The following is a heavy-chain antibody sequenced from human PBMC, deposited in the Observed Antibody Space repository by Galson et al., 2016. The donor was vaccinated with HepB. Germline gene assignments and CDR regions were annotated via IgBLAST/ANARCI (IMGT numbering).Heavy chain of an antibody. CDR1: GFPFSTYT. J-gene: IGHJ4*02. D-gene: IGHD4-17*01. V-gene: IGHV3-21*04. CDR2: ISGSTTYI. CDR3: AKWSTVTPVALDY. Sequence: SLRLSCAASGFPFSTYTMNWVRQAPGKGLEWVSSISGSTTYIYYADSVKGRFTISRDNSKNTLYLQMNSLRVEDTAIYYCAKWSTVTPVALDYWGQGTLVAVSS.